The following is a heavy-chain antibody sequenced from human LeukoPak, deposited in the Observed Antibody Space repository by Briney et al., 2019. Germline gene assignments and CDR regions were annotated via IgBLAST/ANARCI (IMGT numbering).Heavy chain of an antibody. J-gene: IGHJ4*02. D-gene: IGHD6-19*01. CDR3: ARFAAGWSEYYFDY. Sequence: SETLSLTCTVSGGSISSSRYYWGWIRQPPGRGLEWIGRIYYSGSTYDNPSLKSRGSISIHTSKNQCALKLSSVPAAGTAVYSCARFAAGWSEYYFDYWGQGTLVTVSS. V-gene: IGHV4-39*01. CDR2: IYYSGST. CDR1: GGSISSSRYY.